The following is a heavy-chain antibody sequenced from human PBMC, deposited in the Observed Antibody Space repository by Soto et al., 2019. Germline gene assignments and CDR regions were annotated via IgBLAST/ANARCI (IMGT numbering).Heavy chain of an antibody. CDR1: GYTFASYA. CDR2: ISAYNGNT. J-gene: IGHJ4*02. CDR3: ARDPPPPDY. Sequence: ASVKVSCKASGYTFASYAISWMRQAPRQGLEWMGWISAYNGNTNYAQKLQGRVTMTTDTSTSTAYMGLRSLRSDDTAVYYCARDPPPPDYWGQGTLVTVSS. V-gene: IGHV1-18*01.